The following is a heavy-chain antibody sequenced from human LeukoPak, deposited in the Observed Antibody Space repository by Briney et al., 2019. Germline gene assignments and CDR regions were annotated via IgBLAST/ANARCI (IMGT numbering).Heavy chain of an antibody. D-gene: IGHD3-10*01. CDR2: ISYDGSNK. J-gene: IGHJ3*02. V-gene: IGHV3-30-3*01. CDR3: TTETFYGSGSPSAFDI. Sequence: GRSLRLSCAASGFTFSSYAMHWVRQAPGKGLEWVAVISYDGSNKYYADSVKGRFTISRDNSKNTLYLQMNSLKTEDTAVYYCTTETFYGSGSPSAFDIWGQGTMVTVSS. CDR1: GFTFSSYA.